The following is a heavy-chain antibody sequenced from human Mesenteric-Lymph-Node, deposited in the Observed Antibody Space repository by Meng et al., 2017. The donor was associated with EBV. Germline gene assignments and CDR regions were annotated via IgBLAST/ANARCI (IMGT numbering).Heavy chain of an antibody. D-gene: IGHD1-26*01. CDR1: GGSVSSSHW. J-gene: IGHJ5*02. Sequence: QIQLQEEGPGLVRPSGTLSLTVVCNGGSVSSSHWWSWVRQSPGKGLEWIGEIYHTGSINHNPSLKSRAIISVDTSKNQLSLHLSSVTAADTAMYYCARDSYTGGFNWFDPWGQGTLVTVSS. V-gene: IGHV4-4*02. CDR2: IYHTGSI. CDR3: ARDSYTGGFNWFDP.